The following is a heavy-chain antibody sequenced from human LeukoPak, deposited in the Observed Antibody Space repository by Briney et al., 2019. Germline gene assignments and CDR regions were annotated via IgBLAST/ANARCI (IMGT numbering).Heavy chain of an antibody. Sequence: GGSLRLSCAASGFTFSSYAMHWVRQAPGKGLEWVAVMSYDGGHKYYAGSVKGRFTISRDDSKNTLYLQMNSLRAEDTAVYYCAKGQLVDYGMDVWGQGTTVTVSS. D-gene: IGHD2-15*01. J-gene: IGHJ6*02. V-gene: IGHV3-30*18. CDR3: AKGQLVDYGMDV. CDR1: GFTFSSYA. CDR2: MSYDGGHK.